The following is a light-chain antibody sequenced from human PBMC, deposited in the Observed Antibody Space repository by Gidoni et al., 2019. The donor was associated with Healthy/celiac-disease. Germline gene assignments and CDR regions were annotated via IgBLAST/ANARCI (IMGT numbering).Light chain of an antibody. V-gene: IGKV1-39*01. CDR3: QQSYSTPCT. J-gene: IGKJ3*01. CDR1: QSISSY. Sequence: DIPMTQSPSSLSASVGDRVTITCRASQSISSYLNWYQQKPGKAPKLLIYAASSLQSGVPSRLSGSGSGTDFTLTISSLQPEDFATYYCQQSYSTPCTFGPGTKVDIK. CDR2: AAS.